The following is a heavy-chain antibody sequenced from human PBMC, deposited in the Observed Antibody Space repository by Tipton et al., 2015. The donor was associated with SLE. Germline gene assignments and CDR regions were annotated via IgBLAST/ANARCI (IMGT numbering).Heavy chain of an antibody. D-gene: IGHD3-22*01. CDR3: ARQAQGYYDSSGYYEMVFFDY. V-gene: IGHV4-59*08. J-gene: IGHJ4*02. CDR1: GGSFSGYY. CDR2: IYDSGRT. Sequence: TLSLTCTVYGGSFSGYYWSWIRQPPGKGLEWFGYIYDSGRTNYNPSLKSRVTISVDTSKNQFSLKLSSVTAADTAVYYCARQAQGYYDSSGYYEMVFFDYWCQGTLVTVSS.